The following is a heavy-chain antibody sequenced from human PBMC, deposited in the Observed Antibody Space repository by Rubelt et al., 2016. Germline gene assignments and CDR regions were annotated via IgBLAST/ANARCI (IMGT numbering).Heavy chain of an antibody. CDR3: ARKIKTASMDV. J-gene: IGHJ6*02. CDR1: GGPISSDSYD. V-gene: IGHV4-39*07. Sequence: QVHLQESGPGLVKPSETLSLTCTVSGGPISSDSYDWDWIRQPPGMGLEWIGGINHCGGTNYNPSLTSCGPFSIETSKSQFSLKLTSVSAADTAVYYCARKIKTASMDVWGQGTTVTVSS. D-gene: IGHD1-14*01. CDR2: INHCGGT.